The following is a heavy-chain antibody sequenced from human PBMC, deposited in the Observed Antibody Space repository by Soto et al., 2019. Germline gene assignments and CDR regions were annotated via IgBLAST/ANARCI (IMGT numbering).Heavy chain of an antibody. J-gene: IGHJ1*01. Sequence: SETLSLSCGFSEESLIASAYYWGWIRQPPGKGLEWIASIYYSGATYYNPSLQSRVTISVDTSNNRFSLTLSSLTAADTAVYFCARLAYSGYLQTWGQGSLVTVSS. D-gene: IGHD1-26*01. CDR3: ARLAYSGYLQT. CDR1: EESLIASAYY. V-gene: IGHV4-39*02. CDR2: IYYSGAT.